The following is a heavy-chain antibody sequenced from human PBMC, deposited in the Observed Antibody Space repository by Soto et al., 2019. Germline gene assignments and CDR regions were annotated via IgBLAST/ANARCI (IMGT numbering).Heavy chain of an antibody. Sequence: QVQLQESGPGLVKPSETLSLTCTVSGGSISSYYWSWIRQPPGKGLEWIGYIYYSGSTNYNPSLKSRVTLSVDTSKNQLALKLSSVTAADTAVYFCARRYGYHFDFWGQGTLVTVSS. CDR3: ARRYGYHFDF. J-gene: IGHJ4*02. CDR1: GGSISSYY. D-gene: IGHD1-1*01. V-gene: IGHV4-59*08. CDR2: IYYSGST.